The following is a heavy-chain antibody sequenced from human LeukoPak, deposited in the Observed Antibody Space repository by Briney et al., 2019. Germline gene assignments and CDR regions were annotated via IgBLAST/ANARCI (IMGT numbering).Heavy chain of an antibody. J-gene: IGHJ4*02. CDR2: INLCGDST. CDR3: ARGNIVVGRSSYLFDY. V-gene: IGHV1-46*01. Sequence: ASVKVSFKASGSTFTSCYLHWVRQAPGQGLEWMGIINLCGDSTSYAQKFQGRVTMTRDTSTSTVYMELSSLRSEDTAVYYCARGNIVVGRSSYLFDYCGQGTLFTVSS. D-gene: IGHD2-2*01. CDR1: GSTFTSCY.